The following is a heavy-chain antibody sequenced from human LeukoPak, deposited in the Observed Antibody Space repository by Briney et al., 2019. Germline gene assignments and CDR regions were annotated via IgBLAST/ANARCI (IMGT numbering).Heavy chain of an antibody. D-gene: IGHD1-26*01. J-gene: IGHJ6*03. CDR2: IYTSGTT. Sequence: SETLSLTCTVSGGPISSYYWSWIRQPAGKGLEWIGRIYTSGTTGYNPSLKSRVTMSVDTSKNQLSLKLSSVTAADTALYYCARDLRKVGATDFYYYYMDVWGKGTTVTISS. CDR1: GGPISSYY. V-gene: IGHV4-4*07. CDR3: ARDLRKVGATDFYYYYMDV.